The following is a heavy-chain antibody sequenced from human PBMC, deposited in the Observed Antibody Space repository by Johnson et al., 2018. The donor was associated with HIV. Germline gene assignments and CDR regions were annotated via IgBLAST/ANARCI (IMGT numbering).Heavy chain of an antibody. CDR1: GFSFNKYW. J-gene: IGHJ3*02. Sequence: EVQLVESGGGVVQPGRSLRLSCVGSGFSFNKYWMSWVRQAPGDRLERLTTINKDGGEEYYVDSVKGRFTISRDNARNSLYLQMDSLRAEDTALYYCARYSSGWQGLDAFDIWGQGTMVTVSS. V-gene: IGHV3-7*03. CDR2: INKDGGEE. D-gene: IGHD6-19*01. CDR3: ARYSSGWQGLDAFDI.